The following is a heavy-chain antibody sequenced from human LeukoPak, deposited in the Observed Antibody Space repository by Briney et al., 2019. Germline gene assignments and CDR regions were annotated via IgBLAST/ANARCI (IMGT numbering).Heavy chain of an antibody. D-gene: IGHD1-26*01. V-gene: IGHV4-59*08. CDR2: ISYSGST. J-gene: IGHJ4*02. Sequence: SETLSLICTVSSGSIGTYYWAWIRQTPGKGLEWIGYISYSGSTKHNPSLTRRITISLDTSKNQFSLELRSMTAADTAMYYCARQAGSFTTFDFWGQGTLVTVSS. CDR1: SGSIGTYY. CDR3: ARQAGSFTTFDF.